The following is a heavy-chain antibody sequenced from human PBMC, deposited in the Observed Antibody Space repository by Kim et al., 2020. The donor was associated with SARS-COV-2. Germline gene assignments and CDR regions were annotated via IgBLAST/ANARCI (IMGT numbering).Heavy chain of an antibody. CDR3: ARLMGCSSTSCYSRYYYYGMDV. D-gene: IGHD2-2*01. V-gene: IGHV4-39*01. CDR2: IYYSGST. Sequence: SETLSLTCTVSGGSISSSSYYWGWIRQPPGKGLEWIGSIYYSGSTYYNPSLKSRVTISVDTSKNQFSLKLSSVTAADTAVYYCARLMGCSSTSCYSRYYYYGMDVWGQGTTVTVSS. J-gene: IGHJ6*02. CDR1: GGSISSSSYY.